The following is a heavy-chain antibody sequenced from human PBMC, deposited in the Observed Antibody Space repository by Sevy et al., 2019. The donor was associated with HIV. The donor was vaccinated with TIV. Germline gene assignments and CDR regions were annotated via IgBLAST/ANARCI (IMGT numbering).Heavy chain of an antibody. V-gene: IGHV3-7*01. Sequence: GGSLRLSCAASGFTLSTTWMTWVRQAPGKGLEWVANINQDGGAKYYVDSVKGRFTISRDNTKTSLYLQMRSLRVEDTAVYYCTTSFGVIAVDDFDYWGQGTLVTVSS. CDR3: TTSFGVIAVDDFDY. CDR2: INQDGGAK. J-gene: IGHJ4*01. CDR1: GFTLSTTW. D-gene: IGHD3-3*01.